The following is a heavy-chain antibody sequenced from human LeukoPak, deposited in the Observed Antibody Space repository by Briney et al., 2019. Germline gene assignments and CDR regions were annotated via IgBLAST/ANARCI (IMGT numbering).Heavy chain of an antibody. CDR2: INPSGGST. J-gene: IGHJ6*02. CDR3: ARDGITMVRGVPRINYYYYYGMDV. Sequence: ASVKVSCKASGYTFTSYYMHWVRQAPGQGLEWMGIINPSGGSTSYAQKFQGRVTMTRDTSTSTVYMELSSLRSEDTAVYYCARDGITMVRGVPRINYYYYYGMDVWGQGTTVTVSS. V-gene: IGHV1-46*01. D-gene: IGHD3-10*01. CDR1: GYTFTSYY.